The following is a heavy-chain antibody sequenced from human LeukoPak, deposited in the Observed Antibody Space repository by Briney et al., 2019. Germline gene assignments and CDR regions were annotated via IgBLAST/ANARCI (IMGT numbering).Heavy chain of an antibody. CDR1: GFTFSSYA. J-gene: IGHJ3*02. CDR3: ARDSGNFQYDILTGYFSDAFDI. D-gene: IGHD3-9*01. V-gene: IGHV3-23*01. CDR2: ISGSGGST. Sequence: GGSLRLSCAASGFTFSSYAMSWVRQAPGKGLEWVSAISGSGGSTYYADSVKGRFTISRDNSKNTLYLQMNSLRAEDTALYHCARDSGNFQYDILTGYFSDAFDIWGQGTMVTVSS.